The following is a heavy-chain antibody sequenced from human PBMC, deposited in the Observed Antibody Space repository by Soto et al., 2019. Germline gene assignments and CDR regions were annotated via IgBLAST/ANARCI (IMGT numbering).Heavy chain of an antibody. CDR2: FVPLFGST. V-gene: IGHV1-69*01. J-gene: IGHJ4*02. CDR1: GGTFSGYA. CDR3: ATHSLGTSSPPYFDS. D-gene: IGHD2-15*01. Sequence: QVQLVQSGAEVKKPGSSVKVSCQASGGTFSGYALTWVRQAPGQGLEWMGEFVPLFGSTNYAQKFARRITIIADESTSTGYMELSDLRSEDTAVYYCATHSLGTSSPPYFDSWGQGTLVTVSS.